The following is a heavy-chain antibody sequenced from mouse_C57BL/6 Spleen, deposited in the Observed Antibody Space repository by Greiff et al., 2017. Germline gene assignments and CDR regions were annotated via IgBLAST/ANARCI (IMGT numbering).Heavy chain of an antibody. J-gene: IGHJ3*01. D-gene: IGHD1-1*01. V-gene: IGHV1-9*01. CDR3: AYYYGSSSWFAY. CDR2: ILPGSGST. Sequence: VQLQQSGAELMKPGASVKLSCKATGYTFTGYWIEWVKQRPGHGLAWIGEILPGSGSTNYNAKFKGKATFTADTSSNTAYMQLSSLTTEDSAIYYCAYYYGSSSWFAYWGQGALVTVSA. CDR1: GYTFTGYW.